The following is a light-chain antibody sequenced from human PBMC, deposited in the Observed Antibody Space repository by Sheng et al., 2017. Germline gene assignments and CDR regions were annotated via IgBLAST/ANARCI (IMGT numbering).Light chain of an antibody. CDR3: QQYYNTLFS. V-gene: IGKV1-6*01. CDR1: QDIRND. J-gene: IGKJ2*03. Sequence: AVQMTQAPSSLSASVGDRVTITCRASQDIRNDLGWYQQKPGKPPKLLIYAASRLQSGVPSRFSGSGSGTDFTLTISSLQPEDFATYYCQQYYNTLFSFGQGTKLEIK. CDR2: AAS.